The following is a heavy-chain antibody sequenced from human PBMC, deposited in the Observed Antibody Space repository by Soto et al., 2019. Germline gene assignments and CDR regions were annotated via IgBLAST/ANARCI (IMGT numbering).Heavy chain of an antibody. CDR1: GFIFSRYW. CDR2: INIDGTIT. Sequence: GGSLRLSCAASGFIFSRYWMLWVRQVPGQGLAWVSRINIDGTITTYADSVTGRFTISRDDAQNTVYMQMSRVRVEDTDIYYCVRGGRGSYQLDFWGQGT. D-gene: IGHD1-26*01. J-gene: IGHJ4*02. V-gene: IGHV3-74*01. CDR3: VRGGRGSYQLDF.